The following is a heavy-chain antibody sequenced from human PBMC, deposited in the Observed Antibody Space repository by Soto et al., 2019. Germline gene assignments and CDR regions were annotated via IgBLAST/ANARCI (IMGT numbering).Heavy chain of an antibody. V-gene: IGHV3-30*18. Sequence: ESGGGVVQPGRSLRLSCAASGFTFSCCGMHWVRQTPGKGLEWVAVISYDGSKEYYADSVKGRFTISRDKSRNTLDLQMNSLRADDTAVYYCAKESSTGFYRTADYWGQGTLVTVSS. D-gene: IGHD3-22*01. CDR3: AKESSTGFYRTADY. J-gene: IGHJ4*02. CDR2: ISYDGSKE. CDR1: GFTFSCCG.